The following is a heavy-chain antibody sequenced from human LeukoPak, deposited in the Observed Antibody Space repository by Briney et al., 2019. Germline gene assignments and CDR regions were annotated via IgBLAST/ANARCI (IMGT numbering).Heavy chain of an antibody. D-gene: IGHD1-1*01. Sequence: GASVKVCCNAAGGTFTNYAISGGRRAPRQGGGWRGGIIPIFGITNYAQKLQGRITITADASTSTAYMELSSLRSEDTAVYYCASSARPRQDRTLMFDYWGQGTLVTVSS. CDR2: IIPIFGIT. V-gene: IGHV1-69*01. CDR1: GGTFTNYA. CDR3: ASSARPRQDRTLMFDY. J-gene: IGHJ4*02.